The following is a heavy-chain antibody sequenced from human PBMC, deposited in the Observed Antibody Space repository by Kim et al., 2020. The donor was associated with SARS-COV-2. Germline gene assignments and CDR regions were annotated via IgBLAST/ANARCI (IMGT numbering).Heavy chain of an antibody. V-gene: IGHV3-23*01. CDR2: ISGSDDAT. Sequence: GGSLRLSCAASGFTFSDYAMTWVRQGPGKGLEWVSGISGSDDATYYAGSVKGRFTISRDSSKNTLYLQMNNLRADDTAVYYCAKLGSDSGWWGYYFDYWGQGTLVSVSS. CDR1: GFTFSDYA. CDR3: AKLGSDSGWWGYYFDY. D-gene: IGHD6-19*01. J-gene: IGHJ4*02.